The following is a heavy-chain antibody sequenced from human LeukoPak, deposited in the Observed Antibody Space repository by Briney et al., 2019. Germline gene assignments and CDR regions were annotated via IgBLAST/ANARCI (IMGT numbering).Heavy chain of an antibody. CDR1: GFTFSSYR. V-gene: IGHV3-7*01. Sequence: GGSLRLSCAASGFTFSSYRMSWVRQAPGKGLEWVANIKQDGSEKYYVDSVKGRFTISRDNAKNSLYLQMNSLRAEDTAVYYCARDVGESLDYWGQGTLVTVSS. D-gene: IGHD3-16*01. CDR2: IKQDGSEK. J-gene: IGHJ4*02. CDR3: ARDVGESLDY.